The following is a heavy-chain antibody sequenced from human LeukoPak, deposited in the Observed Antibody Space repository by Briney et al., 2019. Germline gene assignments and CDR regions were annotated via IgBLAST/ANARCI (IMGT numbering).Heavy chain of an antibody. V-gene: IGHV3-30*02. CDR3: AKDLWDFIVVVTAAPFDY. CDR1: GSTFSSYG. J-gene: IGHJ4*02. D-gene: IGHD2-21*02. CDR2: IRYDGSNK. Sequence: PGGSLRLSCAASGSTFSSYGMHWVRQAPGKGLEWVAFIRYDGSNKYYADSVKGRFTISRDNSKNTLYLQMNSLRAEDTAVYYCAKDLWDFIVVVTAAPFDYWGQGTLVTVSS.